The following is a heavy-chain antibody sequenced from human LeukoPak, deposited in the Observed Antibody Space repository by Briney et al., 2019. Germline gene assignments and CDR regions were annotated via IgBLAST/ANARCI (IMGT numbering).Heavy chain of an antibody. D-gene: IGHD6-13*01. V-gene: IGHV4-34*01. J-gene: IGHJ4*02. CDR1: GGSFSGYS. CDR2: INRSGGT. CDR3: ASGSAAGLAY. Sequence: PSETLSLTCAVFGGSFSGYSWTWIRQPPGEGLEWIGEINRSGGTNYNPSLKSRVTISRDTSKNQFSLKLSSVTAADTAVYYCASGSAAGLAYWGQGTLVTVSS.